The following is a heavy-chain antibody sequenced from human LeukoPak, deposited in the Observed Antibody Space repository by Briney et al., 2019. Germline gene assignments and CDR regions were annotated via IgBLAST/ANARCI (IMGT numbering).Heavy chain of an antibody. D-gene: IGHD3-10*01. J-gene: IGHJ2*01. CDR2: TYYSGST. V-gene: IGHV4-39*07. Sequence: SETLSLTCTVSGGSISSSSYYWGWIRQPPGKGLEWIGSTYYSGSTYYNPSLKSRVTISVDTSKNQFSLKLSSVTAADTAVYYCARGYYYGSTEPYWYFDLWGRGTLVTVSS. CDR3: ARGYYYGSTEPYWYFDL. CDR1: GGSISSSSYY.